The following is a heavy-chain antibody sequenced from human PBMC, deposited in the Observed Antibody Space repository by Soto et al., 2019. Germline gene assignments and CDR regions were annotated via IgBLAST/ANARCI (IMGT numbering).Heavy chain of an antibody. CDR3: ARDKQAVAGTNYYYGMDV. CDR1: GFTFSSHA. CDR2: ISYDGSNK. V-gene: IGHV3-30-3*01. D-gene: IGHD6-19*01. Sequence: GGSLRLSCAASGFTFSSHAMHWVRQAPGKGLEWVAVISYDGSNKYYADSVKGRFTISRDNSKNTLYLQMNSLRAEDTAVYYCARDKQAVAGTNYYYGMDVWGQGTTVTVSS. J-gene: IGHJ6*02.